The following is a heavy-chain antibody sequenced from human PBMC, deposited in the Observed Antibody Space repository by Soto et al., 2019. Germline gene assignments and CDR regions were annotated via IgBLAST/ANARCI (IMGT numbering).Heavy chain of an antibody. Sequence: GGSLRLSCAASGFTFSSYWMSWVRQAPGKGLEWVANIKQDGSEKYYVDSVKGRFTISRDNAKNSLYLQMNSLRAEDTAVYYCARAKKHWISVSWFDPWGQGTPVTVSS. D-gene: IGHD1-1*01. CDR1: GFTFSSYW. V-gene: IGHV3-7*01. J-gene: IGHJ5*02. CDR2: IKQDGSEK. CDR3: ARAKKHWISVSWFDP.